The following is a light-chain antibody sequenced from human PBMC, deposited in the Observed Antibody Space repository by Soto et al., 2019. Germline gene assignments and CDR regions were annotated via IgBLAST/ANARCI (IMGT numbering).Light chain of an antibody. CDR2: DAS. Sequence: DIQMTQSPSSLSASLGDRVTITCQASRDISVYLNWYQQKPGKPPKLIVYDASNLQTGVPSRFSGSGSGTHFSFTISSLQPEDIATYYCQQYDNLPPYTFSQGTTLEIK. V-gene: IGKV1-33*01. CDR1: RDISVY. CDR3: QQYDNLPPYT. J-gene: IGKJ2*01.